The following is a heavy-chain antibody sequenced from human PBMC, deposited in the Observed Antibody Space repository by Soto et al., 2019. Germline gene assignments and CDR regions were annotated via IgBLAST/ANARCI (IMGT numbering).Heavy chain of an antibody. D-gene: IGHD3-22*01. V-gene: IGHV3-33*01. J-gene: IGHJ3*01. Sequence: MDWVRQAPGKGLEWVAVIWYDGSKKYYVDSVKGRFTISRDNAKNMMYLEMNSLRVEDTAVYYCARKLYYDSDAFDFWGQGTKVTVSS. CDR2: IWYDGSKK. CDR3: ARKLYYDSDAFDF.